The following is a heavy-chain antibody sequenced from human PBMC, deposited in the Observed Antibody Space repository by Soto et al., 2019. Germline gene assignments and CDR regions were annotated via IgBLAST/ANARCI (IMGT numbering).Heavy chain of an antibody. D-gene: IGHD2-8*01. CDR2: ISVSFGRT. J-gene: IGHJ4*02. CDR1: GFSFSSYA. CDR3: ASRSATVLSLTY. Sequence: GGSLRLSCVASGFSFSSYAMNWVRQAPGKGQEWVSTISVSFGRTYYADSVHGRFTVSRDNSKNTLYLQMNSRRAEDTAVYYCASRSATVLSLTYWGTGTQVRVSS. V-gene: IGHV3-23*01.